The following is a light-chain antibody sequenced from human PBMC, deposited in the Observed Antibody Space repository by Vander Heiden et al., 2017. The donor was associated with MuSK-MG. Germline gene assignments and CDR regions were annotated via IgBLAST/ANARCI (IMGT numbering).Light chain of an antibody. V-gene: IGLV1-47*01. Sequence: QSVLTQPPSASGTPGQRVTISCSGSSSNIGSNYVYWYQQLPGTAPKLLLYMHNHRPSGVPARFSGSKYGTSASLAISGLRSEDEADYYCAAWDDSLSGWVFGGGTKLTVL. CDR1: SSNIGSNY. CDR2: MHN. CDR3: AAWDDSLSGWV. J-gene: IGLJ3*02.